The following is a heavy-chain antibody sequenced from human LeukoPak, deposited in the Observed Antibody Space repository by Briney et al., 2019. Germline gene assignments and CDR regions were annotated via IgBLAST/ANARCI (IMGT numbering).Heavy chain of an antibody. CDR1: GFTFSSYA. D-gene: IGHD3-22*01. CDR3: ARGLFNYDNSVLNY. V-gene: IGHV3-33*01. CDR2: IWYDGSNK. J-gene: IGHJ4*02. Sequence: GGSLRLSCAASGFTFSSYAMYWVRQAPGKGLEWVTDIWYDGSNKYYADSVKGRFTISRDNSKNTLYLQMNSLRAEDTAVYYCARGLFNYDNSVLNYWGQGTRVTVSS.